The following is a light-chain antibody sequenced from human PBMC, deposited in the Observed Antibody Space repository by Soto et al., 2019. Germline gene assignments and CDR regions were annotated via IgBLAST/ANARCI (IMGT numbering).Light chain of an antibody. Sequence: QSALTQPRSVSGAPGQSVTISCTGTSSDVGGYNYVSWYQQHPGKAPKLMIYDVSNRPSGVPDRFSGSKSGNTASLTISGLQAEDEADYYCCSYAGSYTSYVFGTGTKVT. CDR2: DVS. V-gene: IGLV2-11*01. CDR3: CSYAGSYTSYV. J-gene: IGLJ1*01. CDR1: SSDVGGYNY.